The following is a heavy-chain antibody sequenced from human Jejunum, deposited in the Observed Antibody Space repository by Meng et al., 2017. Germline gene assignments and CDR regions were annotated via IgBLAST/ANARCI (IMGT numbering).Heavy chain of an antibody. CDR3: ARQIPSATKGRFDY. D-gene: IGHD1-26*01. Sequence: GSLRLSCTVSGDSISGYYWSWIRQPPGKGLEWIAYFYYSGGTNYSPSLKSRVTISVDTAKNQFSLKLTSVTAADTAMYYCARQIPSATKGRFDYWGQGTLVTVSS. V-gene: IGHV4-59*13. J-gene: IGHJ4*02. CDR2: FYYSGGT. CDR1: GDSISGYY.